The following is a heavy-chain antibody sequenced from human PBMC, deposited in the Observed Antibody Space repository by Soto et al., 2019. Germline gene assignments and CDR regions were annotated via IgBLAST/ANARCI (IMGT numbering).Heavy chain of an antibody. CDR1: GFTFSSYW. V-gene: IGHV3-74*01. J-gene: IGHJ6*02. CDR3: ASFGDFISTSCPYYSYGMHV. CDR2: INSDGSST. D-gene: IGHD2-2*01. Sequence: GGSLRLSCAASGFTFSSYWMHWVRQAPGKGLVWVSRINSDGSSTSYAYSVKGRFTISRDNAKNTLYLQMNSLRAEDTAVYFCASFGDFISTSCPYYSYGMHVWGQVPTVSVCS.